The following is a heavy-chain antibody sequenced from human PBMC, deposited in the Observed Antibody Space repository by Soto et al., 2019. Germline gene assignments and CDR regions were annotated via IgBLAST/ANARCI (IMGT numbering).Heavy chain of an antibody. D-gene: IGHD1-26*01. Sequence: SETLSLTCTVSGGSISSGDYYWSWIRQPPGKGLEWIGYIYYSGSTYYNPSLKSRVTISVDTSKNQFSLKLSSVTAADTAVYCCARLGGSYAVPHFDYWGQGTLVTVSS. CDR3: ARLGGSYAVPHFDY. V-gene: IGHV4-30-4*01. CDR1: GGSISSGDYY. CDR2: IYYSGST. J-gene: IGHJ4*02.